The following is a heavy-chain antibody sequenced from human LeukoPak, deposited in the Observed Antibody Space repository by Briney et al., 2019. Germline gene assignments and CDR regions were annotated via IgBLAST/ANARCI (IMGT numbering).Heavy chain of an antibody. Sequence: GASVKVSCKASGYTFTGYYMHWVRQAPGQGLEWMGWINPNSGGTNYAQKFQGRVTMTRDTSISTAYMELSRLRSDDTAVYYCARGERGYSSSWYFDYWGQGTLVTVSS. CDR2: INPNSGGT. V-gene: IGHV1-2*02. CDR3: ARGERGYSSSWYFDY. CDR1: GYTFTGYY. J-gene: IGHJ4*02. D-gene: IGHD6-13*01.